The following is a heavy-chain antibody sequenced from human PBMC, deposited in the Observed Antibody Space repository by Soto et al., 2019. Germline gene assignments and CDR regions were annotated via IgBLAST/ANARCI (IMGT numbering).Heavy chain of an antibody. CDR2: FDPEDGET. J-gene: IGHJ6*02. V-gene: IGHV1-24*01. Sequence: SGKVSCKFSGYTLTELSMHWVRQAPGKGLEWMGGFDPEDGETIYAQKFQGRVTMTEDTSTDTAYMELSSLRSEDTAVYYCATCGSGVVGYYYGMDVWGQGTTVTVSS. CDR1: GYTLTELS. CDR3: ATCGSGVVGYYYGMDV. D-gene: IGHD3-10*01.